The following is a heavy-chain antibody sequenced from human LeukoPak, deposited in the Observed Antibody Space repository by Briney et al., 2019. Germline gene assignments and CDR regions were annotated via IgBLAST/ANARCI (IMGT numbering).Heavy chain of an antibody. V-gene: IGHV3-53*01. CDR2: IYTGGGT. CDR1: GFIVSNSY. J-gene: IGHJ5*02. D-gene: IGHD1-26*01. CDR3: AKDSAWELLGH. Sequence: SGGSLRLSCAASGFIVSNSYMSWVRQAPGKGLECVSVIYTGGGTFYTDSVKGRFTISRDNSKNMIYLQMNSLRAEDTAVYYCAKDSAWELLGHWGQGTLVTVSS.